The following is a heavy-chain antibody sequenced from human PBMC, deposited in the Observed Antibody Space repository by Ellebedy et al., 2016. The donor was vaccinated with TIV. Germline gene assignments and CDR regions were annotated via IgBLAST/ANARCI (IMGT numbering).Heavy chain of an antibody. D-gene: IGHD1-26*01. CDR1: GYSFTNYG. CDR3: ARSLALATVADFFYEMDV. J-gene: IGHJ6*02. CDR2: INTYNGDT. V-gene: IGHV1-18*04. Sequence: ASVKVSCKASGYSFTNYGISWVRQAPGQGPEWMGWINTYNGDTNSARKVQGRVTMTTDASTSTAYMELRRLRSDDTAVYYCARSLALATVADFFYEMDVWGPGTTVTVSS.